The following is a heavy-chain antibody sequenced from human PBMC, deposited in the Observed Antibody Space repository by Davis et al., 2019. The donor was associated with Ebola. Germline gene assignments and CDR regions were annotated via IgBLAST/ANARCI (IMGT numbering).Heavy chain of an antibody. J-gene: IGHJ4*02. CDR1: GFTFSSYG. D-gene: IGHD1-1*01. Sequence: PGGSLRLSCAASGFTFSSYGMHWVRQAPGKGLEWVAVISYDGSNKYYADSVKGRFTISRDNSKNTMYLQMNSLRAEDTAVYYCAKAASPTYFDYWGQGTLVTVSS. V-gene: IGHV3-30*18. CDR3: AKAASPTYFDY. CDR2: ISYDGSNK.